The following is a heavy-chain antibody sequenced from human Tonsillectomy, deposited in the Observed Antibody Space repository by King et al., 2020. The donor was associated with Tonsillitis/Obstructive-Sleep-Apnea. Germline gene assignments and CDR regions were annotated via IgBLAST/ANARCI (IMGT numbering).Heavy chain of an antibody. V-gene: IGHV3-30*01. Sequence: VQLVASGGCVVQPGRSLKLSFAASGLTFSSYDMHWVRQAPGNGLEWVVGMSYDASNKYYADSVKGRFTISRDNSNNTLYLQMNSLSAADTAVYYCASSGTPLYYDFWSGYYGWFDPWGQGTLVTVSS. CDR2: MSYDASNK. J-gene: IGHJ5*02. CDR3: ASSGTPLYYDFWSGYYGWFDP. CDR1: GLTFSSYD. D-gene: IGHD3-3*01.